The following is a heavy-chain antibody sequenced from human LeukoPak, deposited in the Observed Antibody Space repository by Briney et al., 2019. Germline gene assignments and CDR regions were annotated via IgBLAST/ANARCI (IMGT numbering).Heavy chain of an antibody. CDR2: IYYSGST. V-gene: IGHV4-59*12. CDR3: ARRFGWFQIRKYNWFDP. Sequence: SETLSLTCTVSGGSISSYYWSWIRLPPGKGLEWIGYIYYSGSTNYNPSLKSRVTISVDTSKNQFSLKLSSVTAADTAVYYCARRFGWFQIRKYNWFDPWGQGTLVTVSS. CDR1: GGSISSYY. D-gene: IGHD3-16*01. J-gene: IGHJ5*02.